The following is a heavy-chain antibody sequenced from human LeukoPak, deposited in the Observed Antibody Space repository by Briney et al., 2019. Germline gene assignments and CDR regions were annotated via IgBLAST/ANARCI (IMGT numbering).Heavy chain of an antibody. J-gene: IGHJ4*02. CDR1: GFSFRDFW. CDR2: INQGGGVK. CDR3: AIFGYGGWTLEN. V-gene: IGHV3-7*02. Sequence: GGSLRLSCAASGFSFRDFWMTWVRQAPGKGLEWVANINQGGGVKYYVDSVKGRFTISRDDTESSLYLQMNSLRDEDTAVYYCAIFGYGGWTLENWGQGTLVTVSS. D-gene: IGHD6-19*01.